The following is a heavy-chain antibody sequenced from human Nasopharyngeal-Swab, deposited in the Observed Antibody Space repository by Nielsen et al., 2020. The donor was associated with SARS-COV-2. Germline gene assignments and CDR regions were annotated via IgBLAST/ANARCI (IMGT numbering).Heavy chain of an antibody. CDR1: GFTFSSYW. J-gene: IGHJ6*02. CDR3: AKLDCSSTSCYTGGKTTYYYYGMDV. Sequence: GESLKISCAASGFTFSSYWMHWVRQAPGKGLVWVSRINSDGSSTSYADSVKGRFTISRDNSKNTLYLQMNSLRAEDTAVYYCAKLDCSSTSCYTGGKTTYYYYGMDVWGQGTTVTVSS. CDR2: INSDGSST. V-gene: IGHV3-74*01. D-gene: IGHD2-2*02.